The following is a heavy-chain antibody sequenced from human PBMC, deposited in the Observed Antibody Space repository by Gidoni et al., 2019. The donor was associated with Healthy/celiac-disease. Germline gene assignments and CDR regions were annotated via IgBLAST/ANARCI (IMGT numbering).Heavy chain of an antibody. CDR2: ISSSSSYI. V-gene: IGHV3-21*01. CDR1: GFTFSRYS. J-gene: IGHJ6*02. CDR3: ARPLRYFDWLSGMDV. D-gene: IGHD3-9*01. Sequence: EVQLVESGGGLVKPGGSLRLSCAASGFTFSRYSMNWVRQAPGKGLEWVSSISSSSSYIYYADSVKGRFTISRDNAKNSLYLQMNSLRAEDTAVYYCARPLRYFDWLSGMDVWGQGTTVTVSS.